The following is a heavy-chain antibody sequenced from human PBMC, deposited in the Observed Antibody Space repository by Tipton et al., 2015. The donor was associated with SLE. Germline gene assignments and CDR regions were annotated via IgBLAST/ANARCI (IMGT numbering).Heavy chain of an antibody. CDR2: IDISGST. J-gene: IGHJ5*02. V-gene: IGHV4-4*07. D-gene: IGHD6-19*01. CDR1: GGSISSYY. CDR3: ARGVVTGTYDWFDP. Sequence: TLSLTCTVSGGSISSYYWSWIRQPAGKGLEWIGRIDISGSTNYNPSLRSRVTMSVDTSKNQFSLKLSSVTAADTAVYYCARGVVTGTYDWFDPWGQGTLVTVSS.